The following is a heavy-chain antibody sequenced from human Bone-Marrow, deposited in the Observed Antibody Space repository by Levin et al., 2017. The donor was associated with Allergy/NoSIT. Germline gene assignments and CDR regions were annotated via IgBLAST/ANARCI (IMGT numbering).Heavy chain of an antibody. D-gene: IGHD6-13*01. CDR1: GGTFSSYA. Sequence: SVKVSCKASGGTFSSYAISWVRQAPGQGLEWMGGIIPIFGTANYAQKFQGRVTITADKSTSTAYMELSSLRSEDTAVYYCAREGTLIAAAGTRDWFDPWGQGTLVTVSS. CDR3: AREGTLIAAAGTRDWFDP. CDR2: IIPIFGTA. V-gene: IGHV1-69*06. J-gene: IGHJ5*02.